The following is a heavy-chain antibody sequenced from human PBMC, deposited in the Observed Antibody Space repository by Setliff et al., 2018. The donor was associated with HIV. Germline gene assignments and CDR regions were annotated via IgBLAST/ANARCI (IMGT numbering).Heavy chain of an antibody. CDR3: AKEGNSVDNWLDP. CDR2: IYHTGKT. CDR1: GDPIFIGGYY. D-gene: IGHD1-26*01. V-gene: IGHV4-31*03. Sequence: TLSLTCTVSGDPIFIGGYYWSWIRQHPGGGLEWIGYIYHTGKTYYNPSLQSRIIMSLDMSQNQFSLKLSSVTAADTAVYYCAKEGNSVDNWLDPWGPGTPVTVSS. J-gene: IGHJ5*02.